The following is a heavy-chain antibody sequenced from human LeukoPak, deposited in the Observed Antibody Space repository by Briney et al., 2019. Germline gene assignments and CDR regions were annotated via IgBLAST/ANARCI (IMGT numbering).Heavy chain of an antibody. CDR3: ARDRVVWGPYYYYGMDV. CDR1: GFTFSSYS. J-gene: IGHJ6*02. Sequence: GGSLRLSCAASGFTFSSYSMNWVRQAPGKGLEWVSSISSSSSYIYYADSVKGRFTISRDNAKNSLYLQMNSLRAEDTAVYYCARDRVVWGPYYYYGMDVWGQGTTVTVSS. D-gene: IGHD3-16*01. V-gene: IGHV3-21*01. CDR2: ISSSSSYI.